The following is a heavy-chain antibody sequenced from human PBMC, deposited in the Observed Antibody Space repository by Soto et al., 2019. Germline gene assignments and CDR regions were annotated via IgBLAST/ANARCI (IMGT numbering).Heavy chain of an antibody. Sequence: GGSLRLSCAASGFTFSSYAMSWVRQAPGKGLEWVSAISGSGGTTYYADSVKGRFTISRDNAKNSLYLQMNSLRAEDTAVYYYARGPTPIFGVPSPPYYFDYWGQGTLVTVSS. CDR1: GFTFSSYA. CDR2: ISGSGGTT. D-gene: IGHD3-3*01. CDR3: ARGPTPIFGVPSPPYYFDY. J-gene: IGHJ4*02. V-gene: IGHV3-23*01.